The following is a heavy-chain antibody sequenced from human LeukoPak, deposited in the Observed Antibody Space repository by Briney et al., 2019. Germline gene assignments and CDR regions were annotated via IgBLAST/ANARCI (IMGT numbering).Heavy chain of an antibody. J-gene: IGHJ2*01. CDR2: IYYSGST. CDR1: GGSTSSSSYY. D-gene: IGHD1-26*01. Sequence: PSETLSLTCTVSGGSTSSSSYYWGWIRQPPGKGLEWIGSIYYSGSTYYNPSLKSRVTISVDTSKNQFSLKLSSVTAADTAVYYCASGSYTDDWYFDLWGRGTLVTVSS. CDR3: ASGSYTDDWYFDL. V-gene: IGHV4-39*01.